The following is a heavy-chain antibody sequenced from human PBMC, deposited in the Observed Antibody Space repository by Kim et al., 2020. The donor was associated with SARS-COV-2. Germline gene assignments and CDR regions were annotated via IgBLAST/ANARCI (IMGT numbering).Heavy chain of an antibody. Sequence: GGSLRLSCAASGFTFSSYAMHWVRQAPGKGLEWVAVIWYDGSNKYYADSVKGRFTISRDNSKNPLYLQMNSLRAADTAVYYCAKEGGLIAVAGAFDYGG. V-gene: IGHV3-33*06. CDR2: IWYDGSNK. CDR3: AKEGGLIAVAGAFDY. D-gene: IGHD6-19*01. CDR1: GFTFSSYA. J-gene: IGHJ4*01.